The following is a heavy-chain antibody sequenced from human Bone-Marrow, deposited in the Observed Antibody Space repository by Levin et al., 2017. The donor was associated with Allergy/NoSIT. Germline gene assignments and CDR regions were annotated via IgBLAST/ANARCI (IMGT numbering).Heavy chain of an antibody. J-gene: IGHJ6*03. V-gene: IGHV3-30*18. CDR2: ISYDGSNK. D-gene: IGHD1-1*01. CDR1: GFTFSSYG. CDR3: AKEGNQLERRLPHHPPGYYYYYYMDV. Sequence: PGGSLRLSCAASGFTFSSYGMHWVRQAPGKGLEWVAVISYDGSNKYYADSVKGRFTISRDNSKNTLYLQMNSLRAEDTAVYYCAKEGNQLERRLPHHPPGYYYYYYMDVWGKGTTVTVSS.